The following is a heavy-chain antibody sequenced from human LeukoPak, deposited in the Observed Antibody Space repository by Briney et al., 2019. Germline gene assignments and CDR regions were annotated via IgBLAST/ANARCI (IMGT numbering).Heavy chain of an antibody. CDR1: GGSISSYY. CDR2: ISDIGSI. V-gene: IGHV4-59*08. Sequence: EPSETLSLTCTVSGGSISSYYWSWIRQPPGKGLEWIAYISDIGSINYNPSLKSRVTISLDTSKNQFSLKLSSVTAADTAVYYCAGHHPHNTVDFWGQGTLVTVSS. CDR3: AGHHPHNTVDF. J-gene: IGHJ4*02. D-gene: IGHD2-8*02.